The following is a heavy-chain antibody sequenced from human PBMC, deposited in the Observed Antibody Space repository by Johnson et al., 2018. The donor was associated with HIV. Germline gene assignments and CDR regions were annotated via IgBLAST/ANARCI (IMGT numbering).Heavy chain of an antibody. J-gene: IGHJ3*01. CDR1: GFTFDDHG. V-gene: IGHV3-30*03. Sequence: QVQLVESGGGVVRPGGSLRLSCAASGFTFDDHGMSWVRQAPGKGLEWVAIISYDGSNKYYADSVKGRFTISRDNSKNTLYLQMNSLRAEDTAVYYCARDILEYSSSVPDAFDFWGQGTMVTVSS. D-gene: IGHD6-6*01. CDR3: ARDILEYSSSVPDAFDF. CDR2: ISYDGSNK.